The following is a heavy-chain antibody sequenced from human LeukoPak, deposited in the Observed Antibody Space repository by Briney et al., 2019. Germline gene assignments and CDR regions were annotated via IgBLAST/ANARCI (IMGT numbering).Heavy chain of an antibody. J-gene: IGHJ4*02. V-gene: IGHV3-48*03. Sequence: GGSLRLSCVASGLTFCTYEMNWVRQAPGKGLEWLSYISRSGSTTHYADSVRGRFNISRDNAKNSLFLQVNSLRPDDTAVYYCARTLFNYESGLGPRGGGYWGQGTLVTVSS. CDR2: ISRSGSTT. CDR3: ARTLFNYESGLGPRGGGY. D-gene: IGHD3-22*01. CDR1: GLTFCTYE.